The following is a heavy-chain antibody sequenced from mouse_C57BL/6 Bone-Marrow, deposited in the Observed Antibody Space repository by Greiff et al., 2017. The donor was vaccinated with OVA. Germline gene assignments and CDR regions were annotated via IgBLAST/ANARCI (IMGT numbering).Heavy chain of an antibody. V-gene: IGHV1-55*01. CDR1: GYTFTSYW. CDR3: ERRWDRNFDD. Sequence: QVQLQQPGAELVKPGASVKMSCKASGYTFTSYWITWVKQRPGQGLEWIGDIYPGSGSTNYNEKFKCKATLTVDTSSSTAYMQLSSLTSEDSAVYYWERRWDRNFDDWGQGTTLTVSS. CDR2: IYPGSGST. D-gene: IGHD3-3*01. J-gene: IGHJ2*01.